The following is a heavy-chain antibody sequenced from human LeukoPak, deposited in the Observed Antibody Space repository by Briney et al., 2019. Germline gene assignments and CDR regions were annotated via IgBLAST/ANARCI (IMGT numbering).Heavy chain of an antibody. V-gene: IGHV3-74*01. CDR2: INFDGSST. J-gene: IGHJ4*02. CDR1: GFTSSSYW. Sequence: GGSLRLSCAASGFTSSSYWMSWVRQAPGKGLVWVARINFDGSSTNYAGSVRGRFTISRDNAKNTLYLQMNSLRGGDTAVYYCGRGGSGSRYFDYWGQGTLVTVSS. D-gene: IGHD1-14*01. CDR3: GRGGSGSRYFDY.